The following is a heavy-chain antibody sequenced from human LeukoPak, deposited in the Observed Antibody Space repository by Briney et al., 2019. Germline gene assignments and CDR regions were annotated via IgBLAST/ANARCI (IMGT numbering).Heavy chain of an antibody. D-gene: IGHD4-23*01. Sequence: SETLSLTCAVYGGSFSGYYWSWIRQPPGKGLEWIGEINHSGSTNYNPSLKSRVTISVDTSKNQFSLKLSSVTAADTAVYYCARTDYGGNEVDYWGQGTLVTVSS. CDR1: GGSFSGYY. V-gene: IGHV4-34*01. CDR3: ARTDYGGNEVDY. J-gene: IGHJ4*02. CDR2: INHSGST.